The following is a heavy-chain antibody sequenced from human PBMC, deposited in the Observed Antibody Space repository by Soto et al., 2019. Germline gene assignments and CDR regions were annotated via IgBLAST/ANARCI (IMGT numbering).Heavy chain of an antibody. CDR1: GFTFSSYG. J-gene: IGHJ4*02. CDR2: ISYDGSNK. Sequence: QVQLVESGGGVVQPGRSLRLSCAASGFTFSSYGMHWVRQAPGKGLEWVAVISYDGSNKYYADSVKGRFTISRDNSKNTLYLQMNSLRAEDTAVYYCATDTFAIVGATTCDYWGQGTLVTVSS. D-gene: IGHD1-26*01. V-gene: IGHV3-30*03. CDR3: ATDTFAIVGATTCDY.